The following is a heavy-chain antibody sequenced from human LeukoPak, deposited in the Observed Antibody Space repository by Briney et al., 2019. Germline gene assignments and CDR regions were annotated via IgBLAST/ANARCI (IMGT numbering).Heavy chain of an antibody. CDR3: RPRSSESDWGPFDY. Sequence: GGSLRLSCTASGLILNRHDMQWARQAPGKGLEWVAFVWSDRGYKDYADSLKGRFIISRDDSKNTLYLQMNSLRDEDTAVYLGRPRSSESDWGPFDYWGQGTPVTVSS. D-gene: IGHD3-16*01. J-gene: IGHJ4*02. CDR2: VWSDRGYK. V-gene: IGHV3-30*02. CDR1: GLILNRHD.